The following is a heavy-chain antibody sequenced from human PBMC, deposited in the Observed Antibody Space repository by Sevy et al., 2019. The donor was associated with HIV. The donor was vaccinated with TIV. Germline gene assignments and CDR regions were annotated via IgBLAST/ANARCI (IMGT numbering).Heavy chain of an antibody. D-gene: IGHD3-22*01. Sequence: GESLKISCAASRFTFNSYWMTWVRQAPGKGLEWVANINQDGGEKYHLDSVKGRFTISRDNAKNSLFLQMNSLRAEDSAVYFCARVSSIYYDRGYFYAMDVWGQGTTVTVS. CDR2: INQDGGEK. CDR1: RFTFNSYW. J-gene: IGHJ6*02. V-gene: IGHV3-7*01. CDR3: ARVSSIYYDRGYFYAMDV.